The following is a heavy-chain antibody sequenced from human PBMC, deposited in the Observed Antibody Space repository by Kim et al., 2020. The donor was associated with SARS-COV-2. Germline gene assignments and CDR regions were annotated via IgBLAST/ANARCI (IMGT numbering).Heavy chain of an antibody. J-gene: IGHJ5*02. Sequence: ASVKVSCKASGYTFTGYYMHWVRQAPGQGLEWMGWINPNSGGTNYAQKFQGRVTMTRDTSISTAYMELSRLRSDDTAVYYCARDSAAKTGTWFDPWGQGTLVTVSS. D-gene: IGHD3-10*01. CDR2: INPNSGGT. CDR3: ARDSAAKTGTWFDP. V-gene: IGHV1-2*02. CDR1: GYTFTGYY.